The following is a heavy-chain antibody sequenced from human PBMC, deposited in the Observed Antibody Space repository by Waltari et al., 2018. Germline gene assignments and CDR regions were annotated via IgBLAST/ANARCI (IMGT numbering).Heavy chain of an antibody. CDR3: AKERRAVAGYGMDV. CDR1: GFTFASMP. V-gene: IGHV3-23*01. Sequence: RLRPGGGLFRPGGSLRPSGQAPGFTFASMPIAWFGRPPGKGLEWVSAISGSGGSTYYADSVKGRFTISRDNSKNTLYLQMNSLRAEDTAVYYCAKERRAVAGYGMDVWGQGTTVTVSS. D-gene: IGHD6-19*01. J-gene: IGHJ6*02. CDR2: ISGSGGST.